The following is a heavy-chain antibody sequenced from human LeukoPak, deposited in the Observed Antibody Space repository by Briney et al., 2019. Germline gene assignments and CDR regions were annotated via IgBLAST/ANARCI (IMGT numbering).Heavy chain of an antibody. Sequence: PGGSLRLSCATFGFTFSSYGMHWVRQSPDKGLEWVAYIWYDGSNKYYSDSVKGRFTISRDNSKNTVYLQMNSLRAEDTAIYYCAKHSHDGSAPYYEVQLDYWGQGTLVTVSS. D-gene: IGHD3-22*01. CDR2: IWYDGSNK. CDR3: AKHSHDGSAPYYEVQLDY. CDR1: GFTFSSYG. V-gene: IGHV3-30*02. J-gene: IGHJ4*02.